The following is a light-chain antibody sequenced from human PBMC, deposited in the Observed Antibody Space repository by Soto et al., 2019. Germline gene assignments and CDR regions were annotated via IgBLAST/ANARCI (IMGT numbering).Light chain of an antibody. J-gene: IGKJ1*01. CDR1: ENVRTF. CDR3: QQHSHWPPWT. CDR2: GAS. Sequence: EVVLTQSPATLSLSPGEGATLSCRASENVRTFVDWYQQKPGQAPRLLIYGASNRATGIPARFSGSGSGTDFTLTISDLEPEDFAVYYCQQHSHWPPWTFGQGTRVV. V-gene: IGKV3-11*01.